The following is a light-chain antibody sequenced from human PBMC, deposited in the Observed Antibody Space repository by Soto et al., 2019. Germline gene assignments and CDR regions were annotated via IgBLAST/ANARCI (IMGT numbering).Light chain of an antibody. V-gene: IGKV3-20*01. J-gene: IGKJ2*01. CDR3: QHYGRSPLLYT. CDR1: QSVDSNF. CDR2: GSS. Sequence: EIVLTQSPGTLSLSPGERATLFCRTSQSVDSNFLAWYQQKPRQAPSLLVYGSSARAAAFPDRFLGSGSGTDLSLTITRLEPDDFAVYFCQHYGRSPLLYTFGQGTKLEVK.